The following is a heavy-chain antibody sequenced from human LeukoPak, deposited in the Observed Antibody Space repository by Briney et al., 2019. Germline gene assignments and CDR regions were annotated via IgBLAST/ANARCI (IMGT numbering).Heavy chain of an antibody. CDR3: AKARGLVGGAFDI. D-gene: IGHD2-15*01. CDR1: GFTFDDYI. V-gene: IGHV3-43*01. J-gene: IGHJ3*02. CDR2: VSWDGDTT. Sequence: GGSLRLSCAASGFTFDDYIMHWVRQAPGKGLEWVSLVSWDGDTTYYADSVKGRFTISRDNSKNSLYLQMNSLRTEDTALYYCAKARGLVGGAFDIWGQGTMVTVSS.